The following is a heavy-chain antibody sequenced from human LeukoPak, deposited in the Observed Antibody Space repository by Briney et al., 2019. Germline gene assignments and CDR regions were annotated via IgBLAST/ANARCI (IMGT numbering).Heavy chain of an antibody. V-gene: IGHV4-59*12. CDR2: IYYSGST. D-gene: IGHD4-23*01. CDR1: GGSISSYY. J-gene: IGHJ4*02. CDR3: ARGPRWQPTDY. Sequence: SETLSLTCTVSGGSISSYYWSWIRQPPGKGLEWIGYIYYSGSTNYNPSLKSRVTISVDTSKNQFSLKLSSVTAADTAVYYCARGPRWQPTDYWGQGTLVTVSS.